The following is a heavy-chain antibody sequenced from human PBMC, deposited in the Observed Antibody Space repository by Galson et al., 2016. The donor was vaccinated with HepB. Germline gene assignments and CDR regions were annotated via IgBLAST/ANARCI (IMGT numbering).Heavy chain of an antibody. Sequence: SETLSLTCSFSGGSITRSGFLWDWIRQAPGKGLEWLGSVNYGGNTFYNPSLSSRVTISSDTSTNQFSLRVKSVTAADTAVYYCARGSNPSHRGPGYYFDIWGRGSLVSVSS. J-gene: IGHJ4*02. V-gene: IGHV4-39*07. CDR1: GGSITRSGFL. CDR2: VNYGGNT. D-gene: IGHD3-10*01. CDR3: ARGSNPSHRGPGYYFDI.